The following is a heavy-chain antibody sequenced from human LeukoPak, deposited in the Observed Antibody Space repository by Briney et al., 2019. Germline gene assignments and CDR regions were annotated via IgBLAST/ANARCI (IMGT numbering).Heavy chain of an antibody. J-gene: IGHJ4*02. CDR3: ARDNYYDSSGYSPNLDY. CDR2: IYHSGST. V-gene: IGHV4-38-2*02. CDR1: GSSINTDYF. D-gene: IGHD3-22*01. Sequence: SETLSLTCAVSGSSINTDYFWGWIRQPPGQGLEWIGSIYHSGSTYYNPSLKSRVTISVDTSKNQFSLKLSSVTAADTAVYYCARDNYYDSSGYSPNLDYWGQGTLVTVSS.